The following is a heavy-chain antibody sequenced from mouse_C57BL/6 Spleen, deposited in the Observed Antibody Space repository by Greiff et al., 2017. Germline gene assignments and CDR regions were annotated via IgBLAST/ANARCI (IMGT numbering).Heavy chain of an antibody. CDR3: ARCGYFPFYC. CDR2: IDPSDSET. CDR1: GYTFTSYW. D-gene: IGHD2-14*01. V-gene: IGHV1-52*01. J-gene: IGHJ2*01. Sequence: QVQLQQPGAELVRPGSSVKLSCKASGYTFTSYWMHWVKQRPIQGLEWIGHIDPSDSETHYNKKFKDKATLTADKSSSTAYMQLSSLTSEYSAVYYCARCGYFPFYCCGKGATLTVSS.